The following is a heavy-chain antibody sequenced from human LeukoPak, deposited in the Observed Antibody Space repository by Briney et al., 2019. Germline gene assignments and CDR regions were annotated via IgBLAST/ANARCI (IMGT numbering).Heavy chain of an antibody. V-gene: IGHV4-31*03. CDR2: IYYSGST. CDR1: GGSISSGDYY. D-gene: IGHD6-13*01. Sequence: SETLSLTCTVSGGSISSGDYYWSWVRQHPGKGPEWIGYIYYSGSTYYNPSLKSRLILSVDTSKNQFSLKLSSVTAADTAVYYCARQQSAGAFDYWGQGTLVTVSS. CDR3: ARQQSAGAFDY. J-gene: IGHJ4*02.